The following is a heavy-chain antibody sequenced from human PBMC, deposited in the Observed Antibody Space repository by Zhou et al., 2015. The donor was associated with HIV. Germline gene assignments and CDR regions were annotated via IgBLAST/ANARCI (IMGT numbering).Heavy chain of an antibody. J-gene: IGHJ6*02. CDR1: GYSFNSYG. Sequence: QVQLVQSGAEVKKPGASVKVSCKASGYSFNSYGISWVRQAPGQGLEWMGWISAYNGNTNNAQKFQGRVTMTTDTSTSTAYMELRNLRSDDTAVYYCAREVHYLAAVLSNYNYGMDVVGPRDHGHRLL. CDR3: AREVHYLAAVLSNYNYGMDV. CDR2: ISAYNGNT. D-gene: IGHD6-13*01. V-gene: IGHV1-18*01.